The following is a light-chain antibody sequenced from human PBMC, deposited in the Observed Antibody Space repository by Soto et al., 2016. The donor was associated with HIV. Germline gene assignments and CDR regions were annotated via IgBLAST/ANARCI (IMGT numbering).Light chain of an antibody. CDR1: ESLVYSDGNTY. J-gene: IGKJ1*01. CDR2: KAS. CDR3: WQGTHWPPWT. Sequence: DFVMTQSPLSLAVTLGQPASISCRSSESLVYSDGNTYLHWYQQRPGQSPRRLIYKASNRDSGVPDRFSGSGSGTDFTLKISRVEAEDVGVYYCWQGTHWPPWTFGQGTKVEVK. V-gene: IGKV2-30*01.